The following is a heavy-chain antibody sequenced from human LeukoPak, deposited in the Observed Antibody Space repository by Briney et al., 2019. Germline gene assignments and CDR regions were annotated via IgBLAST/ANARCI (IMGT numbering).Heavy chain of an antibody. CDR3: ARGPGTPSSTSYNWFDP. Sequence: SETLSLTCTVSGGSISSYYWSWIRQPPGKGLEWIGYKYTSGSTNYNPPLKSRVTISVDTSKNQFSLKLSSVTAADTAVYYCARGPGTPSSTSYNWFDPWGQGTLVTVSS. CDR2: KYTSGST. D-gene: IGHD2-2*01. J-gene: IGHJ5*02. V-gene: IGHV4-4*09. CDR1: GGSISSYY.